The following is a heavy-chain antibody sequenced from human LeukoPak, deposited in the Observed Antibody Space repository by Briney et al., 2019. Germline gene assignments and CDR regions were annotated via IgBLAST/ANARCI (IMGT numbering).Heavy chain of an antibody. J-gene: IGHJ4*02. CDR2: INHSGST. D-gene: IGHD6-13*01. CDR3: ASLSGSSWSIDY. CDR1: GGSISSGGYY. V-gene: IGHV4-34*01. Sequence: SETLSLTCSVSGGSISSGGYYWSWIRQPPGKGLEWIGEINHSGSTNYNPSLKSRVTISVDTSKNQFSLKLSSVTAADTAVYYCASLSGSSWSIDYWGQGTLVTVSS.